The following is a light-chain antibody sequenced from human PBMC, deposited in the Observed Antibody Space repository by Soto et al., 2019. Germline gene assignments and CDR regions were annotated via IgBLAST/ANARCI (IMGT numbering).Light chain of an antibody. Sequence: EIVMTQSPATLSVSPGERATLSCRASRSVSSNVAWYQQKPGQAPSLLIYDASTRATGIPARFSGSGSGTEFTLIISSLQSEDFAVYYCQHYDNWPPWTFGQGTKVDI. CDR2: DAS. J-gene: IGKJ1*01. V-gene: IGKV3-15*01. CDR1: RSVSSN. CDR3: QHYDNWPPWT.